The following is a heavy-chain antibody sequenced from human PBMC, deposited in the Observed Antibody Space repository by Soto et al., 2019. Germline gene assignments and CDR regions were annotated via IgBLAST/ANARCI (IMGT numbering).Heavy chain of an antibody. CDR3: ARGPKRFLEWLFPGPGSYYYYGMDV. J-gene: IGHJ6*02. CDR1: GGSCSCYY. Sequence: SETLSLTGAVDGGSCSCYYWSWIRQPPGKGLEWIGEINHSGSTNYNPSLKSRVTISVDTSKNQFSLKLSSVTAADTAVYYCARGPKRFLEWLFPGPGSYYYYGMDVWGQGTTVTVSS. D-gene: IGHD3-3*01. CDR2: INHSGST. V-gene: IGHV4-34*01.